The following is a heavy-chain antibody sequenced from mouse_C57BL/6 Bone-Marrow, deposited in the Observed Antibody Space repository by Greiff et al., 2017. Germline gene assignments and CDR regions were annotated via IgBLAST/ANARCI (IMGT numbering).Heavy chain of an antibody. J-gene: IGHJ2*01. CDR1: GFTFSDYY. CDR3: ARVLITTLFDD. D-gene: IGHD1-1*01. V-gene: IGHV5-16*01. CDR2: INYDGSST. Sequence: EVMLVESEGGLVQPGSSMKLSCTASGFTFSDYYMAWVRQVPEKGLEWVANINYDGSSTYYLDSLKSRFIISRDNAKNILYLQMSSLKSEDTATYYCARVLITTLFDDWGQGTTLTVSS.